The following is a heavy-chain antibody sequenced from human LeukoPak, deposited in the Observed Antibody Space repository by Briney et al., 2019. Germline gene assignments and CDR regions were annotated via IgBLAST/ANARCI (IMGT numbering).Heavy chain of an antibody. J-gene: IGHJ6*03. CDR3: ARVDSYYYMDV. V-gene: IGHV4-39*07. Sequence: SETLSLTCTVSGGSISSSNNYYWGWIRQPPGKGREWIGSIYYSGSTYYSPSLKSRVTMSVDTSKNQFSLKLRSVTAADMAVYYCARVDSYYYMDVWGKGTTVTVSS. D-gene: IGHD2-15*01. CDR1: GGSISSSNNYY. CDR2: IYYSGST.